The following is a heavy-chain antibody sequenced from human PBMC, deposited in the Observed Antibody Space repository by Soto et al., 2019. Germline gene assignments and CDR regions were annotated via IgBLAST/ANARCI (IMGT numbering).Heavy chain of an antibody. Sequence: EVQLVESGGGLVQPGRSLRLSCAASGFTFDDYAMHWVRQAPGKGLEWVSGISWNRGSIGYADSVKGRFTISRDNAKNSLYLQMNSLGAEDTALYYCAKAPSMVRGVISYYCMDVWGKGTTVTVS. V-gene: IGHV3-9*01. D-gene: IGHD3-10*01. CDR3: AKAPSMVRGVISYYCMDV. CDR2: ISWNRGSI. CDR1: GFTFDDYA. J-gene: IGHJ6*03.